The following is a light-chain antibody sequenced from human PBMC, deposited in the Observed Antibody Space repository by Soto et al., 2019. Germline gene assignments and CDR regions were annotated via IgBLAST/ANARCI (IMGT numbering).Light chain of an antibody. Sequence: QSVLTQPPSVSGALGQRVTISCTGSSSNIGAGYDVHWYQQLPGTAPKLLIYGNSNRPSGVPDRFSGSKSGTSASLAITGRQAEDDADDYCQSSDSSLSEVFGTGTKVTVL. V-gene: IGLV1-40*01. CDR2: GNS. J-gene: IGLJ1*01. CDR1: SSNIGAGYD. CDR3: QSSDSSLSEV.